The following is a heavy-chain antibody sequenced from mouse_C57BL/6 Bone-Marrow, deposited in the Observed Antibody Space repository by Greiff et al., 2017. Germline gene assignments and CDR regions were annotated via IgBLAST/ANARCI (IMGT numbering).Heavy chain of an antibody. CDR2: IDPSDSYT. J-gene: IGHJ2*01. CDR1: GYTFTSYW. CDR3: ARSVADCYFDY. V-gene: IGHV1-50*01. Sequence: QVQLQQPGAELVKPGASVKLSCKASGYTFTSYWMQWVKQRPGQGLEWIGEIDPSDSYTNYNQKFKGKATLTVDTSSSTADMQLSSLTSEDSAVYYCARSVADCYFDYGGQGTTLTVSS.